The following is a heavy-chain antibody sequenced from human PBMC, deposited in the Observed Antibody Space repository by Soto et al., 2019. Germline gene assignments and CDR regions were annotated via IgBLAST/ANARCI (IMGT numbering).Heavy chain of an antibody. Sequence: PSETLSLTCTVSGGSISSYYWSWIRQPPGKGLEWIGYIYYSGSTNYNPSLKSRVTISVDTSKNQFSLKLSSVTAADTAVYYCARSVGKLVGLWWFDPWGQGTLVTVSS. CDR1: GGSISSYY. CDR2: IYYSGST. V-gene: IGHV4-59*01. J-gene: IGHJ5*02. CDR3: ARSVGKLVGLWWFDP. D-gene: IGHD6-6*01.